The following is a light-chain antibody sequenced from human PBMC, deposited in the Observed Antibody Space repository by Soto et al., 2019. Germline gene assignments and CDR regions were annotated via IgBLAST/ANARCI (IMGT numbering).Light chain of an antibody. J-gene: IGLJ2*01. Sequence: QSVLTQPPSASGTPGQRVTISCSGSNSNIGSNPVNWYQQLPGTAPKLLIYSNEQRPSGVPDRFSGSKSGTSGSLAIRGLQSEDEADYHCAACDDNLNGLVFGGGTKLTVL. CDR3: AACDDNLNGLV. V-gene: IGLV1-44*01. CDR1: NSNIGSNP. CDR2: SNE.